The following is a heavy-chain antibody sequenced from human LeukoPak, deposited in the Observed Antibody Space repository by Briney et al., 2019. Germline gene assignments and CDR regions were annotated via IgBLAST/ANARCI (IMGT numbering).Heavy chain of an antibody. CDR1: GFTFANYG. D-gene: IGHD6-19*01. J-gene: IGHJ4*02. V-gene: IGHV3-33*01. CDR3: ASEFRSGWVDY. Sequence: GRSLGLSCAASGFTFANYGIPWVRQAPGKGLEWVGLIWDDGSKESYADSVKGRFAVSRDQSRNTASLQMNSLGGEDTAVYYCASEFRSGWVDYWGQGTLVTVSS. CDR2: IWDDGSKE.